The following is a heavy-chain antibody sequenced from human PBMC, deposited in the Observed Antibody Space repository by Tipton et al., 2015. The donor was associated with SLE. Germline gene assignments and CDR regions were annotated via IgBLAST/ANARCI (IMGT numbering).Heavy chain of an antibody. D-gene: IGHD3-22*01. CDR2: SYYSGSI. CDR1: GGSISSHY. J-gene: IGHJ6*02. CDR3: ARGEGESGYVAPDFHYYYGMDV. Sequence: TLSLTCTVSGGSISSHYWSWIRQPPGKGLEWIGYSYYSGSITYNPSLKSRVTISVDTSKNQFSLKLTSVNTADTAVYYCARGEGESGYVAPDFHYYYGMDVWGQGTTVTVSS. V-gene: IGHV4-59*11.